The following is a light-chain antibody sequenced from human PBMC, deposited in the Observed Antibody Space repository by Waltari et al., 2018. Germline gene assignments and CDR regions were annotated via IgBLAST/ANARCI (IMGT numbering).Light chain of an antibody. CDR1: QSVGRS. Sequence: EIVLTQSPGTLSLSPGARATLSCRASQSVGRSLVWYQQQPGQAPRLLIYDASTRATGIPDRFSGSGSGTDFSLTISRLEPEDFAVYFCQNYVRLPATFGQGTKVEIK. J-gene: IGKJ1*01. CDR2: DAS. CDR3: QNYVRLPAT. V-gene: IGKV3-20*01.